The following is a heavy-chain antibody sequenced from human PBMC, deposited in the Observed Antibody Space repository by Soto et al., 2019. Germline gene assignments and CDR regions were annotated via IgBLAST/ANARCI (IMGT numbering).Heavy chain of an antibody. D-gene: IGHD5-18*01. CDR1: GFSLSTRGVG. J-gene: IGHJ4*02. CDR2: LYWDDDK. Sequence: QITLKESGPTLVKPTQTLTLTCTFSGFSLSTRGVGVGWIRQPPGKALEWLALLYWDDDKGYSPSLKSRLTIKDTSKHHVVLTVTNMDPVDTATYYWAHRPRRYSYYFDYWGQGTLVTVSS. V-gene: IGHV2-5*02. CDR3: AHRPRRYSYYFDY.